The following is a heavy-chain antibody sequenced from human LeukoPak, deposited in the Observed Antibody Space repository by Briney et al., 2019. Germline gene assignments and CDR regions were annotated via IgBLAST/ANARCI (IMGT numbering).Heavy chain of an antibody. CDR1: GFTVSSNY. Sequence: GGSLRLSCAASGFTVSSNYMSWVRQAPGKGLEWVSVIYSGGTTFYADSVKGRFTISRDNSQNSLYLQMNSLRAEDTAVYYCARLYGDEQPAYDYWGQGTLVTVSS. J-gene: IGHJ4*02. CDR3: ARLYGDEQPAYDY. CDR2: IYSGGTT. D-gene: IGHD4-17*01. V-gene: IGHV3-53*01.